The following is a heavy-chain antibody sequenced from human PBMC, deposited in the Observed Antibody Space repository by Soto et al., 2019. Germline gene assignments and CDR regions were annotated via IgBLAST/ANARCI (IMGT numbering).Heavy chain of an antibody. V-gene: IGHV4-39*01. CDR3: ARLSLYSGYDKPYFDY. Sequence: SETLSLTCTVSGGSISSSSYYWGWIRQPPGKGLEWIGSIYYSGSTYYNPSLKSRVTISVDTSKNQFSLKLSSVTAADTAVYYCARLSLYSGYDKPYFDYWGQGTLVTSPQ. CDR2: IYYSGST. CDR1: GGSISSSSYY. J-gene: IGHJ4*02. D-gene: IGHD5-12*01.